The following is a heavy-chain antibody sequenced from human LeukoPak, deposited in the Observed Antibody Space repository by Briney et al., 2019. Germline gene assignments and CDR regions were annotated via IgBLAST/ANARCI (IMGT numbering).Heavy chain of an antibody. J-gene: IGHJ4*02. CDR2: ISGNGGST. V-gene: IGHV3-23*01. Sequence: GGSLRLSCAASGFTFSSYAMSWVRQAPGKGLEWVSAISGNGGSTYYADSVKGRFIISRDNSKNTPYLQMNSLRAEDTAVYYCAKDPYSSAWYGRSDYWGQGTLVTASS. CDR3: AKDPYSSAWYGRSDY. CDR1: GFTFSSYA. D-gene: IGHD6-19*01.